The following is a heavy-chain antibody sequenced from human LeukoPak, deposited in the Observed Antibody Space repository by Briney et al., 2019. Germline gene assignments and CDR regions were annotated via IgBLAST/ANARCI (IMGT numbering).Heavy chain of an antibody. J-gene: IGHJ5*02. D-gene: IGHD3-22*01. V-gene: IGHV5-51*01. CDR1: GYSFTSYW. CDR3: ARHGSSGYYGGYWFDP. CDR2: IYPGDSDT. Sequence: GESLKISCKGSGYSFTSYWIGWVRQMPGKGLEWMGIIYPGDSDTRYSPSFQGQVTISADKSISTAYLLWSSLKASDTAIYYCARHGSSGYYGGYWFDPWGQGTLVTVSS.